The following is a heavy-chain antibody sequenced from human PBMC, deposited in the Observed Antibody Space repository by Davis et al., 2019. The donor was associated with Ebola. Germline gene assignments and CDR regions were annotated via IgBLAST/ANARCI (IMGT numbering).Heavy chain of an antibody. J-gene: IGHJ2*01. CDR3: TRHVSGDFWYFDL. D-gene: IGHD4-17*01. V-gene: IGHV3-30*03. CDR2: ISYDGGKE. CDR1: GFTFSGYG. Sequence: GESLKISCAASGFTFSGYGMHWVRQAPGKGLEWVALISYDGGKEYYADSVKGRFTISRDNSKNTVYLQMNSLRAEDTAVYYCTRHVSGDFWYFDLWGRGTLVTVSS.